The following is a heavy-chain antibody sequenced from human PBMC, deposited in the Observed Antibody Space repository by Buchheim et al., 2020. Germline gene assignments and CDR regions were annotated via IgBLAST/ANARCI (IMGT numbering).Heavy chain of an antibody. D-gene: IGHD1-14*01. Sequence: QVQLVESGGGVVQPGRSLRLSCAASGFTFSSYGMHWVRQAPGKGLEWVAVIWYDGSNKYYADSVKGRFTISRDNSKNTLYLQMNRLRAKDTATYYCARERGGYNWNHEIYYYYYGMDVWGQGT. CDR3: ARERGGYNWNHEIYYYYYGMDV. CDR2: IWYDGSNK. CDR1: GFTFSSYG. V-gene: IGHV3-33*01. J-gene: IGHJ6*02.